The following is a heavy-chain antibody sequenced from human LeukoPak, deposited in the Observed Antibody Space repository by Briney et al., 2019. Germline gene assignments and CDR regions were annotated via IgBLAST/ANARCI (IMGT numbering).Heavy chain of an antibody. CDR3: ARHGGYCSSTSCYYYYYYMDV. V-gene: IGHV5-51*01. J-gene: IGHJ6*03. CDR2: IYPGDSDT. D-gene: IGHD2-2*01. Sequence: GESLKISCKGSGYSFTSYWIGWVRQMPGKGLEWMGIIYPGDSDTRYSPSFQGQVTISADKSFSTAYLQWSSLKASDTAMYYCARHGGYCSSTSCYYYYYYMDVWGKGTTVTVSS. CDR1: GYSFTSYW.